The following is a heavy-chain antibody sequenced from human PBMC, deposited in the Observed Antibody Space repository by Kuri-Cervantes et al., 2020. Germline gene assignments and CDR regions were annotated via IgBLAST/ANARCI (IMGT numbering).Heavy chain of an antibody. Sequence: GESLKISCAASGFTFSTYAMTWVRQAPGKGLEWVSAISGSGGSTSYADSVKGRFTISRDNSKNTLYLQMNSLRVEDTAVCYCARETDSGSYHDYWGQGTLVTVSS. D-gene: IGHD1-26*01. CDR3: ARETDSGSYHDY. V-gene: IGHV3-23*01. J-gene: IGHJ4*02. CDR1: GFTFSTYA. CDR2: ISGSGGST.